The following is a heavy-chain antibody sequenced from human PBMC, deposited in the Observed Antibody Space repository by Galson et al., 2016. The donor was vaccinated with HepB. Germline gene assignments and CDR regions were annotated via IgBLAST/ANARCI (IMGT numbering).Heavy chain of an antibody. V-gene: IGHV5-51*01. Sequence: QSGAEVKKPGESLKISCKGSGYNFTPYWIAWVRQMPGKGLEWMGIIYPGDSDTRYSPSFQGQVTIPADKSISTAYLQWSSLKASDTAIYYCARPRVYYDSLDAFDIWGQGTMVTVSS. D-gene: IGHD3-22*01. CDR2: IYPGDSDT. CDR3: ARPRVYYDSLDAFDI. J-gene: IGHJ3*02. CDR1: GYNFTPYW.